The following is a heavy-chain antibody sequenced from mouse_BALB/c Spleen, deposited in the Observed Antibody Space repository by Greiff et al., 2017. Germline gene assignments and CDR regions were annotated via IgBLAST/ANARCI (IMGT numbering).Heavy chain of an antibody. CDR1: GFTFSDYY. J-gene: IGHJ1*01. Sequence: DVHLVESGGGLVKPGGSLKLSCAASGFTFSDYYMYWVRQTPEKRLEWVATISDGGSYTYYPDSVKGRFTISRDNAKNNLYLQMSSLKSEDTAMYYCASGGLRRYFDVWGAGTTVTVSS. CDR2: ISDGGSYT. V-gene: IGHV5-4*02. D-gene: IGHD2-4*01. CDR3: ASGGLRRYFDV.